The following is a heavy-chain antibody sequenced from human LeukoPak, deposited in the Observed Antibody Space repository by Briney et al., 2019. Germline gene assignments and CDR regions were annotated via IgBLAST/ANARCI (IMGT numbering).Heavy chain of an antibody. CDR2: IKQDGSDK. Sequence: GGSLRLSCAAPGFPFNTYWMSWVRQAPGKGLELVANIKQDGSDKYYVDSVTGRFTISRDNSKNSLYLQMNSLRPEDTAVYYCARDLDYWGQGTLVTVSA. CDR1: GFPFNTYW. V-gene: IGHV3-7*04. CDR3: ARDLDY. J-gene: IGHJ4*02.